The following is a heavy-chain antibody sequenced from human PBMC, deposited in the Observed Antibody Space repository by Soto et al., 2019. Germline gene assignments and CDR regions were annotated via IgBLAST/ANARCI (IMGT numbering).Heavy chain of an antibody. J-gene: IGHJ4*02. D-gene: IGHD3-22*01. CDR3: ACNPYYYYSSGMYYFDY. CDR2: INAGNGNT. V-gene: IGHV1-3*01. CDR1: GYTFTSYA. Sequence: ASVKVSCKASGYTFTSYAMHWVRQAPGQRLEWMGWINAGNGNTKYSQKFQGRVTITRDTSASTAYLELSSLRSEDTAVYYCACNPYYYYSSGMYYFDYWGQGTLVTVSS.